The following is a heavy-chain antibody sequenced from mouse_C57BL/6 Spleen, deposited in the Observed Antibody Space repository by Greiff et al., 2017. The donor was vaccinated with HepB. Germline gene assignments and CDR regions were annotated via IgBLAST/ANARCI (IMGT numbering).Heavy chain of an antibody. CDR3: ARSGITTGAMDY. D-gene: IGHD1-1*01. V-gene: IGHV1-81*01. Sequence: QVQLQQPGAELARPGASVKLSCKASGYTFTSYGISWVKQRTGQGLEWIGEIYPRSGNTYYNEKFKGKATLTADKSSSTAYMELRSLTSEDSAVYFCARSGITTGAMDYWGQGTSVTVSS. J-gene: IGHJ4*01. CDR1: GYTFTSYG. CDR2: IYPRSGNT.